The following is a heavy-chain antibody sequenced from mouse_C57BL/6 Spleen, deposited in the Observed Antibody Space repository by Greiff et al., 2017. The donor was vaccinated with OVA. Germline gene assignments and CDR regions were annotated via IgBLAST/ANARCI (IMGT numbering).Heavy chain of an antibody. D-gene: IGHD1-3*01. CDR1: GYTFTSYW. CDR3: GREGYNGCGGWYVDG. CDR2: INPSNGGT. Sequence: QVQLQQSGTELVKPGASVKLSCKASGYTFTSYWMHWVKQRPGQGLEWIGNINPSNGGTNYNEKFKGKATLTVDKSSSTAYMQLSSLTSEDSAVYYCGREGYNGCGGWYVDGWGTGTTVTVAS. V-gene: IGHV1-53*01. J-gene: IGHJ1*03.